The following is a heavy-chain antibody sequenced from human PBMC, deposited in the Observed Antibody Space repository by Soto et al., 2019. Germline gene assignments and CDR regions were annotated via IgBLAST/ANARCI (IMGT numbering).Heavy chain of an antibody. CDR2: INWNSGSI. V-gene: IGHV3-9*01. CDR3: AKDRGSGSYAANYYYYGMDV. CDR1: GFTFDDYA. Sequence: EEQLVESGGGLVQPGRSLRLSCAASGFTFDDYAMHWVRQAPGKGLEWVSGINWNSGSIGYADSVKGRFTISRDNATTSLYVQMNRLRAEDTALYYCAKDRGSGSYAANYYYYGMDVWGQGTTVTVSS. J-gene: IGHJ6*02. D-gene: IGHD3-10*01.